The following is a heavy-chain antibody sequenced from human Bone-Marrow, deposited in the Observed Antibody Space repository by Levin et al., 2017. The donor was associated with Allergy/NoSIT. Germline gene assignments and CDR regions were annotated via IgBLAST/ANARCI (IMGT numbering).Heavy chain of an antibody. CDR3: AKEGYSSGRYAFVI. V-gene: IGHV3-30*18. Sequence: PGGSLRLSCAASGFTFSSYGMHWVRQAPGKGLEWVAVISYDGSQQYYADSVKGRFTISRDNLKNTLYLQMDSLRTEDTAMYYCAKEGYSSGRYAFVIWGQGTMVSVSS. CDR2: ISYDGSQQ. CDR1: GFTFSSYG. J-gene: IGHJ3*02. D-gene: IGHD6-19*01.